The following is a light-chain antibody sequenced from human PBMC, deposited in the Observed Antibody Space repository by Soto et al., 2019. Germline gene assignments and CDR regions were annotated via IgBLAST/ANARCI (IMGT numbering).Light chain of an antibody. J-gene: IGKJ4*01. CDR2: AAS. Sequence: DIQMTQSPSALSASIRDRVTITCRASQGIGNYVAWFQVKPGKVPKRLIYAASSLQSGVPSRFSGYGSGTEFTLTISSLQPEDSAIYYCLQHNSYPLTFGGGTMVEI. V-gene: IGKV1-17*03. CDR1: QGIGNY. CDR3: LQHNSYPLT.